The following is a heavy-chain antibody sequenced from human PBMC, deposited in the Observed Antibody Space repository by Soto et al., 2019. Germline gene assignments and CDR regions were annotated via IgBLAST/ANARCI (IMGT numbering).Heavy chain of an antibody. CDR2: ISTAGRTI. CDR3: ARDKERSVTGTGWFDP. Sequence: QVQLVESGGGMVKPGGSLRLSCTASGFPFSDYFMSWIRQAPGKGLEWVSYISTAGRTIYYADSVRGRFTISRDNAKRSLYLQMDSLRDEDTAVYYCARDKERSVTGTGWFDPWGQGTLVTVSS. D-gene: IGHD6-19*01. V-gene: IGHV3-11*01. J-gene: IGHJ5*02. CDR1: GFPFSDYF.